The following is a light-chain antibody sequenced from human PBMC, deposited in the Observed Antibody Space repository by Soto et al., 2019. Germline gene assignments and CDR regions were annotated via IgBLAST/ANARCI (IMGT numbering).Light chain of an antibody. CDR3: QQTYRPSWT. V-gene: IGKV1-39*01. CDR2: ATR. CDR1: ERISGY. J-gene: IGKJ1*01. Sequence: DIQMTQSPSSLSAAVGDRVTIICRASERISGYLNWYQQKVGKAPKVLIYATRTLQGGVPSRFGGSGSGTSFTLTISSLQPEDFATYYCQQTYRPSWTFGQGTKVE.